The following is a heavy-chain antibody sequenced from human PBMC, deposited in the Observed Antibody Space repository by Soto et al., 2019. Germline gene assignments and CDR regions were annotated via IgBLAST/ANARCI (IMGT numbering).Heavy chain of an antibody. Sequence: QVQLVQSGAEVKKPGSSVKVSCKASGGTFSSYAISWVRQAPGQGLEWMGGIIPIFGTANYAQKFQGRVTITADEFTSTAYMELSSLRSEDTAVYYCARGTHYYDSSGYYSETRGYFDYWGQGTLVTVSS. D-gene: IGHD3-22*01. J-gene: IGHJ4*02. CDR2: IIPIFGTA. V-gene: IGHV1-69*01. CDR3: ARGTHYYDSSGYYSETRGYFDY. CDR1: GGTFSSYA.